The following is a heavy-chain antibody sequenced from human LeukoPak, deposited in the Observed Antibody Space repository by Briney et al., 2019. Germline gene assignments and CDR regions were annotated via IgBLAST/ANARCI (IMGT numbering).Heavy chain of an antibody. D-gene: IGHD4-17*01. CDR1: GFSFSSTT. J-gene: IGHJ4*02. CDR3: ARDEYGDYIFNY. V-gene: IGHV3-64*01. Sequence: GGSLRLSCAASGFSFSSTTMHWARQAPGKGLEYVSAISPDGVNTYYSKSVRGRFTISRDNSKNTMYLQMGSLRGEDMAVYYCARDEYGDYIFNYWGQGTQVTVS. CDR2: ISPDGVNT.